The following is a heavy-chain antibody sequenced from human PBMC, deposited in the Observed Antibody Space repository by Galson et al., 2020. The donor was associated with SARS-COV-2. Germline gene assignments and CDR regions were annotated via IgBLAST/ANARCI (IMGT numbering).Heavy chain of an antibody. V-gene: IGHV3-7*01. CDR2: IKPDGSEQ. D-gene: IGHD1-26*01. J-gene: IGHJ4*02. Sequence: GGSLRLSCAASGFTFSNDWMTWVRQAPGKGLEWVANIKPDGSEQYYLDSLKGRFTISRDNAKNSLYLQLNSLRVEDTAVYYCARNTVGAPGDSWGKGTRATVSS. CDR1: GFTFSNDW. CDR3: ARNTVGAPGDS.